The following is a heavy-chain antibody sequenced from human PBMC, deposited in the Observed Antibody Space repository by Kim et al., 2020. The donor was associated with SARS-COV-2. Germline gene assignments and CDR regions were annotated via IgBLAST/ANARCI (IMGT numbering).Heavy chain of an antibody. D-gene: IGHD1-1*01. CDR2: IYRDGTT. CDR3: ARHKMSTNAFDI. Sequence: SETLSLTCALSGDSITSNYWWSWVRQPPGKGLEWTGEIYRDGTTNYNPSLRGRVTISLDKSKNQVSLTLTTVTAVDTAIYYCARHKMSTNAFDIWGQGTTVTVSS. CDR1: GDSITSNYW. V-gene: IGHV4-4*02. J-gene: IGHJ3*02.